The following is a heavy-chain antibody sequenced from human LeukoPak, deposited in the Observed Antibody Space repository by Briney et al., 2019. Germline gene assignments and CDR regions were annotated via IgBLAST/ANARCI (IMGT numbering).Heavy chain of an antibody. D-gene: IGHD3-9*01. Sequence: SGGSLRLSCAASGFTLSSYWMHWVRQAPGKGLVWVSRINSDGSSTSYADSVKGRFTISRDNSKNTLYLQMNSLRAEDTAVYYCAKDETSGRLRYFDWLLLPFDYWGQGTLVTVSS. CDR1: GFTLSSYW. J-gene: IGHJ4*02. CDR3: AKDETSGRLRYFDWLLLPFDY. V-gene: IGHV3-74*01. CDR2: INSDGSST.